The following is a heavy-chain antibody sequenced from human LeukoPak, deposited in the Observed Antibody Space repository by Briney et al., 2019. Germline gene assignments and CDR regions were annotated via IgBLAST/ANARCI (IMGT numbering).Heavy chain of an antibody. V-gene: IGHV3-23*01. CDR3: ARDRGSSGSYYVVGYFDY. CDR2: INGIGGST. Sequence: PGGSLRLSCAASGFTFSTYAMSWVRQAPGKGLEWVSAINGIGGSTYYADSVKGRFTISRDDSKNTLYLQMNSLRAEDTAVYYCARDRGSSGSYYVVGYFDYWGQGTLVTVSS. D-gene: IGHD1-26*01. J-gene: IGHJ4*02. CDR1: GFTFSTYA.